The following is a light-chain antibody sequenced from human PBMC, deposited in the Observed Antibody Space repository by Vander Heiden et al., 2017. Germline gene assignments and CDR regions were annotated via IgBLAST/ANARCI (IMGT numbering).Light chain of an antibody. J-gene: IGLJ1*01. V-gene: IGLV7-46*01. CDR2: DTS. Sequence: QAVVTQEPSLTVSPGGTVTLTCGPSTGPVTTGHYPYWFQQKPGQAPRTLIYDTSKKHSWTPARFSGSLLGGKAALTLSGAQPEDEAEYYCLLSYSGARHVFGAGTKVTVL. CDR3: LLSYSGARHV. CDR1: TGPVTTGHY.